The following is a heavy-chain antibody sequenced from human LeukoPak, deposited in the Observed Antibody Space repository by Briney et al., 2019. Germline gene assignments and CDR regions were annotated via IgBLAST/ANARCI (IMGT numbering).Heavy chain of an antibody. CDR3: ARAGYGDYVSTSVDWFDP. V-gene: IGHV1-18*01. Sequence: ASVKVSCKASGYTFTSYGISWVRQAPGQGLEWMGWISAYNGNTNYAQKLQGRVTMTTDTSASTAYMELSSLRSEDTAVYYCARAGYGDYVSTSVDWFDPWGQGTLVTVSS. CDR2: ISAYNGNT. J-gene: IGHJ5*02. CDR1: GYTFTSYG. D-gene: IGHD4-17*01.